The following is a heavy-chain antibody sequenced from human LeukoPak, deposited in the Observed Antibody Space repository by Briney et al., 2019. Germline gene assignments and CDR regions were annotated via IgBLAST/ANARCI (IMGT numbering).Heavy chain of an antibody. Sequence: KPSETLSLTCAVYGGSFSGYYWSWIRQPPGKGLEWIGETNHSGSTNYNPSLKSRVTISVDTSKNQFSLKLSSVTAADTAVYYCARGRCSSTSCYRVGYYMDVWGKGTTATVSS. CDR3: ARGRCSSTSCYRVGYYMDV. V-gene: IGHV4-34*01. D-gene: IGHD2-2*01. J-gene: IGHJ6*03. CDR1: GGSFSGYY. CDR2: TNHSGST.